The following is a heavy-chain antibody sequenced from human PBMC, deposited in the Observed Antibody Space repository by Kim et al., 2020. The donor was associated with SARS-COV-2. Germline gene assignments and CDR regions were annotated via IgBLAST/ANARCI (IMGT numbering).Heavy chain of an antibody. CDR3: AAGVYYYYGMDV. CDR2: IVVGSGNT. J-gene: IGHJ6*02. CDR1: GFTFTSSA. V-gene: IGHV1-58*01. D-gene: IGHD2-8*01. Sequence: SVKVSCKASGFTFTSSAVQWVRQARGQRLEWIGWIVVGSGNTNYAQKFQERVTITRDMSTSTAYMELSSLRSEDTAVYYCAAGVYYYYGMDVWGQGTTVTVSS.